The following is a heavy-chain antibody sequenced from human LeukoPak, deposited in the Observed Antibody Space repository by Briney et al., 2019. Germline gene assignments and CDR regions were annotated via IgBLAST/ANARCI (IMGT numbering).Heavy chain of an antibody. J-gene: IGHJ6*03. CDR3: ARDTREAYYYYYYMDV. CDR1: GFTFRDYT. CDR2: ISDDGDNK. Sequence: GGSLRLSCAASGFTFRDYTINWVRQAPGKGLEWVSSISDDGDNKDHADSVKGRFTISRDNSQNTLYLQMNSLTPEDTAVYYCARDTREAYYYYYYMDVWGKGTTVTVSS. V-gene: IGHV3-30-3*01.